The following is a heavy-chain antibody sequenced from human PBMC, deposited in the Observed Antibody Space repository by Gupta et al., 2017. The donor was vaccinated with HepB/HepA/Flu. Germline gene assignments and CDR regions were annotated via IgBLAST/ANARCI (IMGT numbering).Heavy chain of an antibody. D-gene: IGHD2-2*02. CDR1: GYTVTGYY. V-gene: IGHV1-2*02. J-gene: IGHJ1*01. Sequence: QVQLVQSGAEVKKPGASVKVSCKVSGYTVTGYYLHWVRQAPGQGLEWMGWINPNSGGTGSAQKCQGRVTMNWDASITTAYMEVSRLRSDDTAVYYCARELCSSTNCYKNFQHWGQGTLVTVSS. CDR2: INPNSGGT. CDR3: ARELCSSTNCYKNFQH.